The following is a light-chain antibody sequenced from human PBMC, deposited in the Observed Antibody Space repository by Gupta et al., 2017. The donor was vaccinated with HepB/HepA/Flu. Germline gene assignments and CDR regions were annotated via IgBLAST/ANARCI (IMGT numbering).Light chain of an antibody. CDR2: DVN. V-gene: IGLV2-14*03. Sequence: QSVLTQPASVSGSLGQSITVSCTGTSSDIGGYNFVSWYRHLPGTAPKIVIFDVNNRPSGVSDRFSGSKSGNTASLTISGLQAEDEADYYCSSYTGSDSVFVFGTGTKVTV. CDR3: SSYTGSDSVFV. CDR1: SSDIGGYNF. J-gene: IGLJ1*01.